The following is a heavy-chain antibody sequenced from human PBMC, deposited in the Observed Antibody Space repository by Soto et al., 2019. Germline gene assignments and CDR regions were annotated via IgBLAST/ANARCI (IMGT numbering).Heavy chain of an antibody. CDR1: GFTFSSYA. Sequence: PGGSLRLSCAASGFTFSSYAMSWVRQAPGKGLEWVSAISGSGGSTYYADSVKGRFAISRDNSKNTLYLQMNSLRAEDTAVYYCAKVLRFLEWFLFSGSEPYYYYGMDVWGQGTTVTVSS. J-gene: IGHJ6*02. CDR3: AKVLRFLEWFLFSGSEPYYYYGMDV. D-gene: IGHD3-3*01. V-gene: IGHV3-23*01. CDR2: ISGSGGST.